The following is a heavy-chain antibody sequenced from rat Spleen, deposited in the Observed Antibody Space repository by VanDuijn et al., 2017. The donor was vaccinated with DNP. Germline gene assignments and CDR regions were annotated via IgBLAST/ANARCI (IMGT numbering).Heavy chain of an antibody. D-gene: IGHD1-4*01. Sequence: VQLQESGPGLVKPSQSLSLTCSVTGYSITGNYWGWIRKFPGNKLEWMGYMNNAGSANYNPSLKSRISITKDTSKNQFFLQVNSVATEDTATYYCARWTRYFDYWGQGVMVTVSS. J-gene: IGHJ2*01. CDR2: MNNAGSA. V-gene: IGHV3-3*01. CDR1: GYSITGNY. CDR3: ARWTRYFDY.